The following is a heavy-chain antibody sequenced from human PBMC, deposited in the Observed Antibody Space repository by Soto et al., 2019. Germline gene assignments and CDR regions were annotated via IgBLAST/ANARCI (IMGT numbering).Heavy chain of an antibody. CDR2: IYPGDSDT. J-gene: IGHJ6*02. D-gene: IGHD3-22*01. CDR3: ARGGDYYDSSGYRIYYYYYGMDV. V-gene: IGHV5-51*01. Sequence: GESLKISCKGSGYSFTSYWIGWVRQMPGKGLEWMGIIYPGDSDTRYSPSFQGQVTISADKSISTAYLQWSSLKASDTAMYHCARGGDYYDSSGYRIYYYYYGMDVWGQGTTVTVSS. CDR1: GYSFTSYW.